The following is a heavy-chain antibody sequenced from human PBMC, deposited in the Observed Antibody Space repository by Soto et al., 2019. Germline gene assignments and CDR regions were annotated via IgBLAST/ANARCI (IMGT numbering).Heavy chain of an antibody. V-gene: IGHV4-59*01. CDR3: ARCRDAFGFVS. D-gene: IGHD2-15*01. CDR2: IHHSGST. CDR1: GGSINTYY. Sequence: SETLSLTCAVSGGSINTYYWTWVRQPPGKGLEWIGNIHHSGSTNYNPSLNSRVTISIDTSNNKLSLWLNSVTAADTAVYYCARCRDAFGFVSWDQGTLVTVSS. J-gene: IGHJ4*02.